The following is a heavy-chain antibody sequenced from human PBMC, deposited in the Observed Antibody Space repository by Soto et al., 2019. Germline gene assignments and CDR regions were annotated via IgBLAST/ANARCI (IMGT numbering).Heavy chain of an antibody. J-gene: IGHJ4*02. D-gene: IGHD3-3*01. Sequence: EVQLVESGGGLVQPGGSLRLSCAASGFTFSSYWMSWVRQAPGKGLEWVVSIKHDAGETYYLDSVKGRFTVSRDNAKNSPYLQMDSLRVEDTAMYYCARDVVKRSYYDFWSGSLFWGQGSLVTVSS. CDR2: IKHDAGET. V-gene: IGHV3-7*01. CDR1: GFTFSSYW. CDR3: ARDVVKRSYYDFWSGSLF.